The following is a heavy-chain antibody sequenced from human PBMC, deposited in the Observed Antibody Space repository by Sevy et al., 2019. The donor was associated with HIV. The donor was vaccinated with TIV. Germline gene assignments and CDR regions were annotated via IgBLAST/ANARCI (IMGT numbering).Heavy chain of an antibody. Sequence: SETLSLTCTVSGGSISSSSYYWGWSRQPPGKGLEWIRRIYYSGSTYYNPSLKSRVTISVDTSKNQFSLKLSSVTAADTAVYYSASSTLYGFYYFDYWGQGTLVTVSS. CDR1: GGSISSSSYY. CDR3: ASSTLYGFYYFDY. J-gene: IGHJ4*02. CDR2: IYYSGST. D-gene: IGHD3-10*01. V-gene: IGHV4-39*01.